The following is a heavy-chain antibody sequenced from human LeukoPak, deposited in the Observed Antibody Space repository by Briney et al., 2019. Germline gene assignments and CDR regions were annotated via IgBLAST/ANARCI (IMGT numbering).Heavy chain of an antibody. Sequence: ASVKVSCKASGYTVTSYGISWVRRAPGHGLEGMGWSSAYNGNTNYAQKLQGRFPMTTETSTSTAYMELRSLRSDDKAVYYCARDEGTAFDYWGQGTLVTVPS. V-gene: IGHV1-18*01. CDR1: GYTVTSYG. CDR2: SSAYNGNT. D-gene: IGHD5-18*01. J-gene: IGHJ4*02. CDR3: ARDEGTAFDY.